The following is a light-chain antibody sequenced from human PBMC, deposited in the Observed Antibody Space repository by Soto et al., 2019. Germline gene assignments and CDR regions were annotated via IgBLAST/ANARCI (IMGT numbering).Light chain of an antibody. V-gene: IGKV1-5*01. CDR3: LQDHDDSWT. Sequence: DIQMTQSPSTLSGSVGDRVTITCLASQTISSWLAWYQQKPGKAPTLLIYAASNLQSGVPSRFRGSRSGTEFTLTVSSLQPEDFATYYCLQDHDDSWTFGQGTKVDI. CDR2: AAS. CDR1: QTISSW. J-gene: IGKJ1*01.